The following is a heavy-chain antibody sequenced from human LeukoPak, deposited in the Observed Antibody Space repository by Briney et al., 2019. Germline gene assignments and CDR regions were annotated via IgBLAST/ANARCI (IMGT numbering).Heavy chain of an antibody. D-gene: IGHD5-12*01. V-gene: IGHV1-2*02. J-gene: IGHJ4*02. CDR2: INPNSGGT. Sequence: ASVKVSCKASGYTFTGYYMHWVRQAPGQGLEWMGWINPNSGGTNYAQKFQGRVTMTRDTSISTAYMELSRLRSDDTAVYYCAREGHGYSGYDWTGFDYWGQGTLVTVSS. CDR3: AREGHGYSGYDWTGFDY. CDR1: GYTFTGYY.